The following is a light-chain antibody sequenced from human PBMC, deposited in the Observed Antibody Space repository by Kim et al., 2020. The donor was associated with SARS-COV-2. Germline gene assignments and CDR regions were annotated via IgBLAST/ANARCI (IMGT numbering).Light chain of an antibody. J-gene: IGKJ2*01. CDR2: GVS. CDR1: QVLGSD. V-gene: IGKV1-6*01. CDR3: LQDSSYPYT. Sequence: AIQMTQSPSSLSASVGDRATITCRASQVLGSDLNWYLQKSGKAPKLLIYGVSSLETGFPSRFNGSGAGTDFTLTISSLQPEDVASYYCLQDSSYPYTFGQGTKLEI.